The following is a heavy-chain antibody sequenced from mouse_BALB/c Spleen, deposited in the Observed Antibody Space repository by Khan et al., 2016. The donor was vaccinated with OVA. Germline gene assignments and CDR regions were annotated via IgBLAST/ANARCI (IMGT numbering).Heavy chain of an antibody. Sequence: VQLKESGAELVKPGASVKLSCTASGFNIKDTYMHWVKQRPEQGLEWIGRIDPANGNTKYDPKFQGKATITADTSSNTAYLQLSSLTSEDTAVYYCARDYWDVFAYGGQGTLVTVSA. CDR1: GFNIKDTY. V-gene: IGHV14-3*02. CDR2: IDPANGNT. D-gene: IGHD4-1*01. J-gene: IGHJ3*01. CDR3: ARDYWDVFAY.